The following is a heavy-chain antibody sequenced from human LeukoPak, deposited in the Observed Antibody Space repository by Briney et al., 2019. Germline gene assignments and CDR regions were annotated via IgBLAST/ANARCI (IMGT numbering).Heavy chain of an antibody. D-gene: IGHD3-22*01. Sequence: GGSLRLSCAASGFTFSNYAMNWVRQAPGKGLEWVSAISGSGGSTYYADSVKGRFTISRDNSKNTLYLQMNSLRAEDTAVYYCAKDRPGLHYYDSSGYYYNWGQGTLVTVSS. J-gene: IGHJ4*02. CDR2: ISGSGGST. CDR1: GFTFSNYA. V-gene: IGHV3-23*01. CDR3: AKDRPGLHYYDSSGYYYN.